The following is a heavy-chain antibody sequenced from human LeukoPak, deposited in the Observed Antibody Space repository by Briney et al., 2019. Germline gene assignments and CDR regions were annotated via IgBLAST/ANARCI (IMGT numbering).Heavy chain of an antibody. J-gene: IGHJ4*02. CDR2: ISGSGGST. Sequence: GGSLRLSCAASGFTFSSYAMRWVRQAPGKGLEWVSAISGSGGSTYYADSVKGRFTTSRDNSKNTLYLQMNSLRAEDTAVYYCARVSREYYYDSSGYYSYWGQGTLVTVSS. CDR3: ARVSREYYYDSSGYYSY. V-gene: IGHV3-23*01. D-gene: IGHD3-22*01. CDR1: GFTFSSYA.